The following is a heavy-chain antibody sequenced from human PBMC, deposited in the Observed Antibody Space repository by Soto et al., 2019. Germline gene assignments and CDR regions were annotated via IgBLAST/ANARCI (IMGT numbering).Heavy chain of an antibody. D-gene: IGHD3-3*01. V-gene: IGHV4-59*12. CDR2: IYHSGST. Sequence: SETLSITCTVSGGSISSYYWSWIRQPPGKGLEWIRYIYHSGSTYYNPSLKSRVTISVDRSKNQFSLKLSSVTAADTAVYYCAREGYDFWSGYFDYWGQGTLVT. J-gene: IGHJ4*02. CDR1: GGSISSYY. CDR3: AREGYDFWSGYFDY.